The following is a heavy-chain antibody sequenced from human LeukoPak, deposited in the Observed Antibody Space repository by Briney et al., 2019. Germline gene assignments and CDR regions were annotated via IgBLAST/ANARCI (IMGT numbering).Heavy chain of an antibody. J-gene: IGHJ6*03. D-gene: IGHD6-19*01. CDR2: IYYSGST. CDR3: ARASRRLVRRYFYYYMDV. Sequence: PSEILSLTCTVSGGSISSYYWSWIRRPPGKGLEWIGYIYYSGSTNYNPSLKSRVTISVDTSKNQFSLKLSSVTAADTAVYYCARASRRLVRRYFYYYMDVWGKGTTVTISS. V-gene: IGHV4-59*01. CDR1: GGSISSYY.